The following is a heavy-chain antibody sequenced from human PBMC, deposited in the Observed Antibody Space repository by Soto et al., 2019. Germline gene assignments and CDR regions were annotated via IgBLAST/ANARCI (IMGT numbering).Heavy chain of an antibody. CDR1: GFTFSSYG. D-gene: IGHD3-16*01. CDR2: ISYDGSNK. V-gene: IGHV3-30*18. Sequence: WGSLRLSCAASGFTFSSYGMHWVRQAPGKGLEWVAVISYDGSNKYYADSVKGRFTISRDNSKNTLYLQMNSLRAEDTAVYYCAKEGYDYVTFYYWGQGT. CDR3: AKEGYDYVTFYY. J-gene: IGHJ4*02.